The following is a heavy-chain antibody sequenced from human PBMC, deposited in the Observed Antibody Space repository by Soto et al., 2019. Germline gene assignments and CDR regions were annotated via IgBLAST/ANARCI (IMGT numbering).Heavy chain of an antibody. J-gene: IGHJ4*02. CDR2: IIPIFGTA. CDR3: ASSNGYSSSWYPGVFDY. D-gene: IGHD6-13*01. CDR1: GGTFSSYA. Sequence: SVKVSCKASGGTFSSYAISWVRQAPGQGLEWMGGIIPIFGTANYAQKLQGRVTITADESTSTAYMELSSLRSEDTAVYYCASSNGYSSSWYPGVFDYWGQGTLVTVSS. V-gene: IGHV1-69*13.